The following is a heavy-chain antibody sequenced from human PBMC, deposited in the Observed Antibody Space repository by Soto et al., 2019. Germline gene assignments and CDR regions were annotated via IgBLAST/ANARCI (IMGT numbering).Heavy chain of an antibody. J-gene: IGHJ4*02. V-gene: IGHV5-10-1*01. Sequence: EEKTSGESLKISCKGSGYSFAGYWITWVRQKPGKGLEWMGRIDPSDSQTYYSPSFRGHVTISATKSITTVFLQWSSLRASDTAMYYCARQIYDSDTGPNFQYYFDSWGQGTPVTVSS. CDR2: IDPSDSQT. CDR3: ARQIYDSDTGPNFQYYFDS. CDR1: GYSFAGYW. D-gene: IGHD3-22*01.